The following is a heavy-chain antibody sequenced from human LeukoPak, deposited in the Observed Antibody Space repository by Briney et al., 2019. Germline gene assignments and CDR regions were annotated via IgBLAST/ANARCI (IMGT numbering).Heavy chain of an antibody. CDR3: AELGITMIGGV. J-gene: IGHJ6*04. CDR2: INIDGSRT. CDR1: GFTVSSYW. D-gene: IGHD3-10*02. V-gene: IGHV3-74*01. Sequence: GRSLRLSCAASGFTVSSYWMHWVSQAPGKWLVWVSRINIDGSRTSYADSVQGRFPISSDNAKNSLYLQMNSLRVEDTAVYYCAELGITMIGGVWGKGTTVTISS.